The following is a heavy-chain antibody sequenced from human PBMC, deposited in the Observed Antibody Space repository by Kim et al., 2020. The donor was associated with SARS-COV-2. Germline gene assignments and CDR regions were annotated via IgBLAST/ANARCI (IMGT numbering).Heavy chain of an antibody. J-gene: IGHJ1*01. V-gene: IGHV3-49*04. CDR1: GLIFGDHG. Sequence: GGSLRLSCSASGLIFGDHGMTWVRQAPGKGLEWVGFIRIKNHGGTTEYAASVKGRFTISRDDSRGVAYLQMNSLKTDDTAVYYCTSTYGGNYYLDQWGQGTLVTVSS. CDR3: TSTYGGNYYLDQ. CDR2: IRIKNHGGTT. D-gene: IGHD5-12*01.